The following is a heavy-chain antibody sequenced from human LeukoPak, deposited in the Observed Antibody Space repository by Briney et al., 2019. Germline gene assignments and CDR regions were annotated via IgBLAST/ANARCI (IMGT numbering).Heavy chain of an antibody. Sequence: SETLSLTCTVSGGSISSGSYYWSWIRQPAGKGLEWIGRIYTSGSTNYNPSLKSRVTISVDTSKNQFSLKLSSVTAADTAVYYCARATPRYCSSTSCYKGGFDPWGQGTLVTVSS. CDR3: ARATPRYCSSTSCYKGGFDP. CDR2: IYTSGST. D-gene: IGHD2-2*02. J-gene: IGHJ5*02. V-gene: IGHV4-61*02. CDR1: GGSISSGSYY.